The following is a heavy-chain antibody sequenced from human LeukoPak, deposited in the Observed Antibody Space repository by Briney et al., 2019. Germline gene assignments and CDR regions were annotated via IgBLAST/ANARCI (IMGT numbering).Heavy chain of an antibody. J-gene: IGHJ4*02. V-gene: IGHV3-48*02. Sequence: GGSLRLSCAASGFTFHFYSMTWVRQAPGKGLEWVSYISSRSSTIYYTDSVKGPFTVSRDNAKNSLNPQMNSLRDEDTAVYYCARGEDYWGQGTLVTVSS. CDR3: ARGEDY. CDR2: ISSRSSTI. CDR1: GFTFHFYS.